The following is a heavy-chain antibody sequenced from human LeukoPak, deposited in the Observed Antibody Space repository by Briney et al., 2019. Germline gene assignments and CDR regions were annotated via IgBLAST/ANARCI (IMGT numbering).Heavy chain of an antibody. Sequence: GGSLRLSCAASGFPFSDDWMNWVRQAPGKGLEWVGRIKKKGDGGTTDYAAPVKGRFTISRDDSKNMLYLEVNNLKIEDTAVYYCTTVTMVRDYDYWGQGTLVTVSS. V-gene: IGHV3-15*01. CDR1: GFPFSDDW. J-gene: IGHJ4*02. D-gene: IGHD3-10*01. CDR3: TTVTMVRDYDY. CDR2: IKKKGDGGTT.